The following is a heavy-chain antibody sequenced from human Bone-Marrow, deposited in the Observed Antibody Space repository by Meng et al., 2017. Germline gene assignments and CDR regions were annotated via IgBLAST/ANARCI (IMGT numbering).Heavy chain of an antibody. CDR1: GGTIRRCNW. CDR3: ARATYYYDSSRRNMRDLPFDY. D-gene: IGHD3-22*01. Sequence: PSALRPLTCTGSGGTIRRCNWLRWFRHPPGKGLEWIGEIYHSGSTNYNPSLKSRVTISVDKSKNQFSLKLSSVTAADTAVYYCARATYYYDSSRRNMRDLPFDYWGQGTLVTVSS. CDR2: IYHSGST. J-gene: IGHJ4*02. V-gene: IGHV4-4*02.